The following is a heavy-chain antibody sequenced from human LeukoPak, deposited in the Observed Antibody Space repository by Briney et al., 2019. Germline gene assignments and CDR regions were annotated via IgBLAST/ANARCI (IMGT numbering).Heavy chain of an antibody. CDR3: ARQAYPYYYYGMDV. V-gene: IGHV3-74*01. J-gene: IGHJ6*02. Sequence: GGSLRLSRAASGFTFSNYWMHWVRQGPGKGLVWVSRINSDGSSPTYADSVKGRFTISRDNAENTLYLQMNSLRVEDTAIYYCARQAYPYYYYGMDVWGQGTTVTVSS. CDR1: GFTFSNYW. CDR2: INSDGSSP. D-gene: IGHD3-16*01.